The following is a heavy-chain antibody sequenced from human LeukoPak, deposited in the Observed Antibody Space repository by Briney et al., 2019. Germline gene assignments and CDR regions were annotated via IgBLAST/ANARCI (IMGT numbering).Heavy chain of an antibody. CDR1: GYTFTGCY. D-gene: IGHD2-2*01. Sequence: ASVKVSCKASGYTFTGCYMHWVRQAPGQGLEWMGRINPNSGDTNYAQKFQGRVTMTRDTSISTAYMELSRLRSDDTAVYYCARDYCSSTSCLFDYWGQGTLVTVSS. J-gene: IGHJ4*02. V-gene: IGHV1-2*06. CDR3: ARDYCSSTSCLFDY. CDR2: INPNSGDT.